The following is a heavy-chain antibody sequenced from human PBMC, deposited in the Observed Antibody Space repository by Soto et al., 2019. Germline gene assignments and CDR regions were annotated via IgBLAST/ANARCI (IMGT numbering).Heavy chain of an antibody. J-gene: IGHJ4*02. Sequence: GESLKISCKGSGYSFTSYWIGWVRQMPGKGLEWMGRIDPSDSYTNYSPSFQGHVTISADKSISTAYLQWSSLKASDTAMYYCARQVVAAAGIDFDYRGQGTLVTVSS. CDR2: IDPSDSYT. D-gene: IGHD6-13*01. V-gene: IGHV5-10-1*01. CDR1: GYSFTSYW. CDR3: ARQVVAAAGIDFDY.